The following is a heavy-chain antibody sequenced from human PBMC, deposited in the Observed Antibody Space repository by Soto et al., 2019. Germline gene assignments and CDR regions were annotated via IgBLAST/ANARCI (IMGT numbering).Heavy chain of an antibody. CDR2: INHSGST. Sequence: SETLSLTCAVYGGSFSGYYWSWIRQPPGKGLEWIGEINHSGSTNYNPSLKSRVTISVDTSKNQFSLKLSSVTAADTAVYYCARAPLGYCSSTSCRTRMDVWGQGTTVTVSS. CDR1: GGSFSGYY. D-gene: IGHD2-2*01. CDR3: ARAPLGYCSSTSCRTRMDV. V-gene: IGHV4-34*01. J-gene: IGHJ6*02.